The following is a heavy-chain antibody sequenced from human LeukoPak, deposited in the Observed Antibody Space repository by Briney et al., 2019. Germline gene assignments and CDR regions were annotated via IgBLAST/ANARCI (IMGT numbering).Heavy chain of an antibody. V-gene: IGHV3-66*01. Sequence: TGGSLRLSCAASGFTFSSFGIHWVRQAPGKGLEWVSLIFNDGSTYYADSVKARFTISRDNSMDTLYLQMNSLRVEDTAVYYCARDPGGDNAYWGQGTLVTVSS. CDR1: GFTFSSFG. CDR2: IFNDGST. D-gene: IGHD4-17*01. J-gene: IGHJ4*02. CDR3: ARDPGGDNAY.